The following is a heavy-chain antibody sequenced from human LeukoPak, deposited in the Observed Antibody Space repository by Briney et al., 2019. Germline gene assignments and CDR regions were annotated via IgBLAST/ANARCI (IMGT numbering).Heavy chain of an antibody. D-gene: IGHD3-22*01. CDR2: ISSSSSTI. CDR3: ARAQDSSGRDAFDI. Sequence: GGSLRLSCAASGFTFSSYSMNWVRQAPGKGLEWVSYISSSSSTIYYADSVKGRFTISRDNAKNSLYLQMNSLRAEDTAVYYCARAQDSSGRDAFDIWGQGTMVTVSS. V-gene: IGHV3-48*04. CDR1: GFTFSSYS. J-gene: IGHJ3*02.